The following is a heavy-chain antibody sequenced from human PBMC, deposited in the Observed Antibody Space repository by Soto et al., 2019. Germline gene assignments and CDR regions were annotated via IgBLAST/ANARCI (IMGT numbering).Heavy chain of an antibody. Sequence: SETLSLTCTVSGGSISSYYWSWIRQPPGKGLEWIGYIYYSGSTNYNPSLKSRVTISVDTSKNQFSLKLSSVTAADTAVYYCASYLSGYSYGNYYFDYWGQGTLVTVSS. J-gene: IGHJ4*02. CDR1: GGSISSYY. V-gene: IGHV4-59*01. CDR2: IYYSGST. CDR3: ASYLSGYSYGNYYFDY. D-gene: IGHD5-18*01.